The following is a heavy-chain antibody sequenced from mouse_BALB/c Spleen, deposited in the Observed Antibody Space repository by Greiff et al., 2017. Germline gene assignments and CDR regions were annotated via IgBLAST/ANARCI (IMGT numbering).Heavy chain of an antibody. V-gene: IGHV5-12-2*01. Sequence: EVHLVESGGGLVQPGGSLKLSCAASGFTFSSYTMSWVRQTPEKRLEWVAYISNGGGSTYYPDTVKGRFTISRDNAKNTLYLQMSSLKSEDTAMYYCARRRDYDEDWCAYWGQGTLVTVSA. CDR3: ARRRDYDEDWCAY. D-gene: IGHD2-4*01. CDR2: ISNGGGST. J-gene: IGHJ3*01. CDR1: GFTFSSYT.